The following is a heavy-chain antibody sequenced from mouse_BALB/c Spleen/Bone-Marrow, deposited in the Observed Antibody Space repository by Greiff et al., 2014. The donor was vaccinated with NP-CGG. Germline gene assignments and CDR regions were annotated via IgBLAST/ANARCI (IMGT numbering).Heavy chain of an antibody. CDR2: IYPGNNDA. V-gene: IGHV1-5*01. CDR1: GYTFTNYW. CDR3: ARNWDWVFAY. D-gene: IGHD4-1*01. Sequence: EVKLMESGTVLARPGASLRMSCKASGYTFTNYWINWIKQRPGQGLEWIGAIYPGNNDAKYTXKXXAXXXXXAXXXXXTXDMEXXXLTNEDSAVYYCARNWDWVFAYWGQGTLVTVSA. J-gene: IGHJ3*01.